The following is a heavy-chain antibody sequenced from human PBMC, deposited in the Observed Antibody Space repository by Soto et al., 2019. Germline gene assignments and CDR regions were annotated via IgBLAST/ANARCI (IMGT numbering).Heavy chain of an antibody. CDR1: GGSISSYY. D-gene: IGHD3-3*01. Sequence: SETLSLTCTVSGGSISSYYWSWIRQPPGKGLEWIGYIYYSGSTNYNPSLKSRVTISVDTSKNQFSLKLSSVTAADTAVYYCARNRAEITIFGVVTRTYWFDPWGQGTLVTVSS. J-gene: IGHJ5*02. CDR2: IYYSGST. CDR3: ARNRAEITIFGVVTRTYWFDP. V-gene: IGHV4-59*01.